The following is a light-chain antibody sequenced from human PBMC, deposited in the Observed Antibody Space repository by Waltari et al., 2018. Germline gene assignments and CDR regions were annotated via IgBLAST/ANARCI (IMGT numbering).Light chain of an antibody. J-gene: IGKJ1*01. V-gene: IGKV3-20*01. Sequence: VSTQSPVALTLSPGGSATLSCRASQSVRGNHVAWYQKKPGQAPRHLNYGESSRATGMQDRFIRSASGTHFTLTILGLAPDDFAVYFCPQFARSALLGSALFGHGIKVAIK. CDR3: PQFARSALLGSAL. CDR2: GES. CDR1: QSVRGNH.